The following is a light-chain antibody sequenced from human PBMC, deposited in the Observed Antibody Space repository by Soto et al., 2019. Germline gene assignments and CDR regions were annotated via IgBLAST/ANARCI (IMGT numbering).Light chain of an antibody. Sequence: DIQMTQSPSTLSAVVGDRVTITCRASQSISSWLAWYQQKPGKAPKLLIYDASSLESGVPSRFSGSGSGTEFTLTISSLQPDDFATYTCQQYNSYSKTFGQGTKVEI. CDR1: QSISSW. J-gene: IGKJ1*01. CDR2: DAS. CDR3: QQYNSYSKT. V-gene: IGKV1-5*01.